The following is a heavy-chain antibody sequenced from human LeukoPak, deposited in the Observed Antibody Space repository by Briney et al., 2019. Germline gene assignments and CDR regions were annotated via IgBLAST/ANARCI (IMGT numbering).Heavy chain of an antibody. CDR1: GFTFSSYS. CDR3: ASSGVLVAATSFVPYYYYGMDV. V-gene: IGHV3-48*02. D-gene: IGHD2-15*01. Sequence: GGSLRLSCAASGFTFSSYSMNWVRQAPGKGLEWVSYISSSSSIIYYADSVKGRFTISRDNAKNSLYLQMNRLRDEDTAVYYCASSGVLVAATSFVPYYYYGMDVWGQGTTVTVSS. J-gene: IGHJ6*02. CDR2: ISSSSSII.